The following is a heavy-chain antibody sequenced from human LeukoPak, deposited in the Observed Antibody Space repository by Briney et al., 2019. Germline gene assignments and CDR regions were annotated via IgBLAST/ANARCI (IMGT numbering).Heavy chain of an antibody. Sequence: GGSLRLSCAASGFPFPTYAMNWVRQAPGKGLEWVSTISGSGSPTFYADSVKGRFTISRVNSKNTLYLQMNSLRAEDTALYYCAKDTTLFRELTRGGAFDFWGQGTMVAVSS. V-gene: IGHV3-23*01. CDR2: ISGSGSPT. D-gene: IGHD3-10*01. CDR3: AKDTTLFRELTRGGAFDF. CDR1: GFPFPTYA. J-gene: IGHJ3*01.